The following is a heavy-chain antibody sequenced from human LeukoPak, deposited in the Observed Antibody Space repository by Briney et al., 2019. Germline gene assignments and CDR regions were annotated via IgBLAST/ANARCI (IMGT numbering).Heavy chain of an antibody. V-gene: IGHV4-59*01. CDR3: ASCSGWSHYGMDV. Sequence: SETLSLTCTVSGGSISSYYWSWLRQPPGKGLEWLGYIYYSGSTNYNPSLKSRVTISVDTSKNLFSLKLSSVTAADTAVYYCASCSGWSHYGMDVWGKGTTVTVSS. CDR1: GGSISSYY. CDR2: IYYSGST. J-gene: IGHJ6*04. D-gene: IGHD6-19*01.